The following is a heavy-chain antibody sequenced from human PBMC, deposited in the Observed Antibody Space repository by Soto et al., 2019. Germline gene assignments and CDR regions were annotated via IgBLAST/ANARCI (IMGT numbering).Heavy chain of an antibody. Sequence: QVQLVQSGAEVKKPGASVRVSCKASGYTFSSYDINWVRQATGQGLEWMGWMNPESGNTGYAQNFQGRVTLTTNTAINTAYMDLSSLRSEDTAVYYCARFVRHQLPTVDFWDQGTLLTVSS. V-gene: IGHV1-8*01. D-gene: IGHD2-2*01. CDR3: ARFVRHQLPTVDF. J-gene: IGHJ4*02. CDR1: GYTFSSYD. CDR2: MNPESGNT.